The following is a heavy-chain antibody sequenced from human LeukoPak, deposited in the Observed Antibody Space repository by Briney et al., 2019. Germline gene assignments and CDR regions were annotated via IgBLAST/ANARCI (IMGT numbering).Heavy chain of an antibody. V-gene: IGHV5-51*01. Sequence: GESLKISCKGSGYSFTNYWIGWVRQMPGKGLEWMATIYPGDSDTRYSPSFQGQVTISAAKSINTAYLQWSSLKASDTAVYYCARPTKATADNSYHFDYWGQGTLVTVSS. CDR3: ARPTKATADNSYHFDY. J-gene: IGHJ4*02. D-gene: IGHD1-1*01. CDR1: GYSFTNYW. CDR2: IYPGDSDT.